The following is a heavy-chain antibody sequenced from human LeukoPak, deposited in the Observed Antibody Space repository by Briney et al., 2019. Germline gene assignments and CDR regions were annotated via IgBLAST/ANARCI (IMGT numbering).Heavy chain of an antibody. CDR2: IYYSGST. CDR1: GGSISSSSYY. J-gene: IGHJ4*02. Sequence: PSETLSLTCTVSGGSISSSSYYWGWIRQPPGKGLEWIGSIYYSGSTYYNPSLKSRVTISVDTSKNQFSLKLSSVTAADTAVYYCARIGGDYDFWSGDEDFDYWGQGTLVTVSS. CDR3: ARIGGDYDFWSGDEDFDY. V-gene: IGHV4-39*07. D-gene: IGHD3-3*01.